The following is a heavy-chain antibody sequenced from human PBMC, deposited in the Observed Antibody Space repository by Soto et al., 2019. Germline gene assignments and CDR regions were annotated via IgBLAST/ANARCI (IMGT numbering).Heavy chain of an antibody. CDR2: ISYDGSNK. J-gene: IGHJ6*02. CDR1: GFTFSSYA. Sequence: GGSLRLSCAASGFTFSSYAMHWVRQAPGKGLGWVAVISYDGSNKYYADSVKGRFTISRDNSKNTLYLQMNSLRAEDTAVYYCARDADGSGSYYYYGMDVWGQGTTVTVSS. V-gene: IGHV3-30-3*01. CDR3: ARDADGSGSYYYYGMDV. D-gene: IGHD3-10*01.